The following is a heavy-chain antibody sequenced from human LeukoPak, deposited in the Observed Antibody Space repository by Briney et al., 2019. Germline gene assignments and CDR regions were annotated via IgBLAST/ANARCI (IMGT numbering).Heavy chain of an antibody. CDR1: GYTFTSYY. J-gene: IGHJ4*02. CDR3: ARSSYSTRGGDY. V-gene: IGHV1-46*01. Sequence: ASVKVSCKASGYTFTSYYMHWVRQAPGQGLEWMGIINPSGGSTSYARKFQGRVTMTRDTSTSTVYMELSSLRSEDTAVYYCARSSYSTRGGDYWGQGTLVTVSS. CDR2: INPSGGST. D-gene: IGHD3-16*01.